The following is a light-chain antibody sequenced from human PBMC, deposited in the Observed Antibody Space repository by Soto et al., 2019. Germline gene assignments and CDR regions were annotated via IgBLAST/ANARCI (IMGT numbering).Light chain of an antibody. CDR2: AAS. CDR3: LQDYNYPFT. J-gene: IGKJ3*01. Sequence: AIQMTQSPSSLSASVGDRVTITCRASQGITNDLAWYQQKPGKAPRLLIYAASSLQSGVPSRFSGSGSDTDFTLTIRSLQPEDFGTYYCLQDYNYPFTFGPGTKVDLK. V-gene: IGKV1-6*01. CDR1: QGITND.